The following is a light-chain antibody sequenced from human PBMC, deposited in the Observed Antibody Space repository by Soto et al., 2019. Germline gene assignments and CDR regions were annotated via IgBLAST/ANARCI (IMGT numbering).Light chain of an antibody. CDR1: QSVSSY. J-gene: IGKJ2*01. CDR3: HQYDDGPYT. V-gene: IGKV3-15*01. Sequence: EIVLTQSPATLSLSPVERATLSCRASQSVSSYLAWYQQKPGQAPRLLIYGASTRATGIPDRFSGSGSGTEFTLTISSLQSEDFAVYYCHQYDDGPYTFGQGTKVDIK. CDR2: GAS.